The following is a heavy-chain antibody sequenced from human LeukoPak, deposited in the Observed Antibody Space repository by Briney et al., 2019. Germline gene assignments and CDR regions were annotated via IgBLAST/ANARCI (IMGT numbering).Heavy chain of an antibody. J-gene: IGHJ2*01. V-gene: IGHV4-59*01. Sequence: SETLSLTCTVSGGSISSYYWSWIRQPPGKGLEWIGYIYYSGSTNYNPSLKSRATISVDTSKNQFSLKLSSVTAADTAVYYCARGVSVPAALFFWYFDLWGRGTLVTVSS. CDR1: GGSISSYY. CDR2: IYYSGST. D-gene: IGHD2-2*01. CDR3: ARGVSVPAALFFWYFDL.